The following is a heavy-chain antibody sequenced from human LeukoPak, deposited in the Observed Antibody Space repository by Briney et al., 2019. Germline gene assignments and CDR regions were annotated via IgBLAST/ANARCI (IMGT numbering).Heavy chain of an antibody. Sequence: PGGSLRLSCAASGFTFDDYAMHWVRQAPGKGLEWVSGISWNSGSIGYADSVKGRFAISRDNAKNSLYLQMNSLRAEDTAVYYCARDQDRGSLGYYYGMDVWGQGTTVTVSS. CDR3: ARDQDRGSLGYYYGMDV. J-gene: IGHJ6*02. CDR2: ISWNSGSI. CDR1: GFTFDDYA. V-gene: IGHV3-9*01. D-gene: IGHD2-15*01.